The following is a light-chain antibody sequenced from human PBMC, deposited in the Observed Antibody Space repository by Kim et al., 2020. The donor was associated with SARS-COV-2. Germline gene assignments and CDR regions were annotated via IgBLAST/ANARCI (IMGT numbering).Light chain of an antibody. CDR3: QQSYRTPLT. CDR2: GAS. V-gene: IGKV1-39*01. J-gene: IGKJ4*01. CDR1: QNIVDF. Sequence: DIQMTQSPSSLPASVGDRVTITCRASQNIVDFLNWYQHKPGQAPRLLIYGASGLQSGVPSRFTGSGSGTEFTLTISSLQADDFATYYCQQSYRTPLTFGGGTKVDIK.